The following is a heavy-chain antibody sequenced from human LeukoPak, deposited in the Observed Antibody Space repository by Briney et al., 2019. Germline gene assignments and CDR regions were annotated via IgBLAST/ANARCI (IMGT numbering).Heavy chain of an antibody. CDR2: IIPIFGTA. J-gene: IGHJ1*01. CDR1: GYTFTSFD. Sequence: SVKVSCKASGYTFTSFDINWVRQATGQGLEWMGGIIPIFGTANYAQKFQGRVTITADKSTSTAYMELSSLRSEDTAVYYCARGRYYDSNSQRFQHWGQGTLVTVSS. D-gene: IGHD3-22*01. CDR3: ARGRYYDSNSQRFQH. V-gene: IGHV1-69*06.